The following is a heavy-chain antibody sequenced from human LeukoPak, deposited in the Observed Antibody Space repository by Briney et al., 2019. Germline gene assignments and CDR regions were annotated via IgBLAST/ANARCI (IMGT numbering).Heavy chain of an antibody. D-gene: IGHD2-15*01. J-gene: IGHJ4*02. CDR2: INQDGSEK. CDR3: ARDLSGPSFY. V-gene: IGHV3-7*01. CDR1: GFTFRTYW. Sequence: GGSLRLSCAASGFTFRTYWMSWVRQAPGKGLEWVASINQDGSEKYYVDSVKGRFTISRDNVRNSLYLQMNSLRAEDTAVYYCARDLSGPSFYWGQGTLVTVSS.